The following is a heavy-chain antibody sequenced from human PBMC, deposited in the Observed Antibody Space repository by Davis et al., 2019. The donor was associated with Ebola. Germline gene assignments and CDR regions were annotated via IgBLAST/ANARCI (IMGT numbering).Heavy chain of an antibody. CDR3: ARGPESYYYDSSGYYSRPTRFDY. Sequence: SETLSLTCTVSGGSISSYYWSWIRQPPGKGLEWIGYIYYSGSTNYNPSLKSRVTISVDTSKNQFSLKLSSVTAADTAVYYCARGPESYYYDSSGYYSRPTRFDYWGQGTLVTVSS. CDR2: IYYSGST. J-gene: IGHJ4*02. CDR1: GGSISSYY. V-gene: IGHV4-59*01. D-gene: IGHD3-22*01.